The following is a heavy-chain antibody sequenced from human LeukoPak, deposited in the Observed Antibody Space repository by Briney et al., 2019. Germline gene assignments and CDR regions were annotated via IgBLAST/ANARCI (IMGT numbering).Heavy chain of an antibody. CDR1: GFSFTTYW. CDR3: AKLAKYFYGSETYYFFEH. J-gene: IGHJ4*02. Sequence: GGSLRLSCAASGFSFTTYWMSWVRQAPGKGLEWVANINQDGTEKYCVDSVKGRFTISRDNAKSSLYLQMNSLRVEDTAVYYCAKLAKYFYGSETYYFFEHWGQGTPVTASS. V-gene: IGHV3-7*01. D-gene: IGHD3-10*01. CDR2: INQDGTEK.